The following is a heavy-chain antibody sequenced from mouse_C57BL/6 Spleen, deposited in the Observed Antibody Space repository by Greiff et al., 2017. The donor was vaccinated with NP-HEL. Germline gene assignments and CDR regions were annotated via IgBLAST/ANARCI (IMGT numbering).Heavy chain of an antibody. D-gene: IGHD2-4*01. CDR3: AIDYDFHWYFDV. CDR1: GYTFTSYW. V-gene: IGHV1-55*01. CDR2: IYPGSGST. J-gene: IGHJ1*03. Sequence: QVHVKQSGAELVKPGASVKMSCKASGYTFTSYWITWVKQRPGQGLEWIGDIYPGSGSTNYNEKFKSKATLTVDTSSSTAYMQLSSLTSEDSAVYDCAIDYDFHWYFDVWGTGTTVTVSS.